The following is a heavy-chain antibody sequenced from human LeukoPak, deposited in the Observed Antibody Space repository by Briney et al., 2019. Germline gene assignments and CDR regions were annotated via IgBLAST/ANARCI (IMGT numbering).Heavy chain of an antibody. V-gene: IGHV4-59*01. Sequence: SETLSLTCTVSGGSISSYFWSWVRQPPGKGLEWIAYVHYSDNSNYNPSLKSRVTISLDTSKNQFSLMLSSVTAADTAVYYCARDRYSNYEYYYYGMDVWGQGTTVTVSS. CDR1: GGSISSYF. CDR3: ARDRYSNYEYYYYGMDV. J-gene: IGHJ6*02. D-gene: IGHD4-11*01. CDR2: VHYSDNS.